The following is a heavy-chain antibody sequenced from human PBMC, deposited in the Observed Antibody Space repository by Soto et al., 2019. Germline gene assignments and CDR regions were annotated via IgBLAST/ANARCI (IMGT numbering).Heavy chain of an antibody. Sequence: SETLSLTCTVSGGSISSGGYYWSWIRQHPGKGLEWIAYIYYGGSTYYNPSLKSRATISGDTSKNQFSLKLSSVTAADTAVYYCARGGYYYENSGQNAYDYWGQGILVTVSS. V-gene: IGHV4-31*03. J-gene: IGHJ4*01. CDR2: IYYGGST. CDR1: GGSISSGGYY. D-gene: IGHD3-22*01. CDR3: ARGGYYYENSGQNAYDY.